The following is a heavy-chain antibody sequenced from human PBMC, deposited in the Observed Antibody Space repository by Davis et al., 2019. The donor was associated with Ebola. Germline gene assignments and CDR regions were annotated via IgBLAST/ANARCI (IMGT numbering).Heavy chain of an antibody. J-gene: IGHJ4*02. D-gene: IGHD6-19*01. CDR2: IYPGDSDT. Sequence: GESLKISCKGSGYTFTSYWIAWVRQMPGKGLEWMGGIYPGDSDTKYSPSFQGQVTISADKSITTAYLQWNSLKASDTAMYYCARQIRSSGYFDYWGQGTLVTVSS. CDR1: GYTFTSYW. CDR3: ARQIRSSGYFDY. V-gene: IGHV5-51*01.